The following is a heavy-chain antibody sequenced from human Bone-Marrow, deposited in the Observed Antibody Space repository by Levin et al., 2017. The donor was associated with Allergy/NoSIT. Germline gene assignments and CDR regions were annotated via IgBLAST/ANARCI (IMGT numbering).Heavy chain of an antibody. J-gene: IGHJ6*02. Sequence: TGGSLRLSCAASGFTFSDNYMSWIRQAPGRGLEWLSYITSSGTTIYYADSVKGRFTLSRDNAKNSLYLQMNSLRADDTALYYCARGTYAMDVWGQGTTVTVSS. V-gene: IGHV3-11*01. CDR1: GFTFSDNY. CDR3: ARGTYAMDV. CDR2: ITSSGTTI. D-gene: IGHD1-7*01.